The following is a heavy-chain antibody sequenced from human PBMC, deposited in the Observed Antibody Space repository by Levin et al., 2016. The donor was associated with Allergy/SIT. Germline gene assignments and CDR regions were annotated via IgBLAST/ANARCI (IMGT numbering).Heavy chain of an antibody. CDR3: ARNPLIRGVIITSGLPLDY. J-gene: IGHJ4*02. D-gene: IGHD3-10*01. CDR2: IKQDGSEK. Sequence: VRQMPGKGLEWVANIKQDGSEKYYVDSVKGRFTISRDNAKNSLYLQMNSLRAEDTAVYYCARNPLIRGVIITSGLPLDYWGQGTLVTVSS. V-gene: IGHV3-7*04.